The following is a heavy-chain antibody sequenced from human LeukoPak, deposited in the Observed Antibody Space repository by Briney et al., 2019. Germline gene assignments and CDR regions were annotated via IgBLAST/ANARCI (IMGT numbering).Heavy chain of an antibody. Sequence: SQTLSLTCTVSGGSISSGGYYWSWIRQPPGKGLEWIGYIYHSGSTYYNPSLKSRVTISVDRSKNQFSLKLSSVTAADTAVYYCARHRSQNDPRPRFDYWGQGTLATVSS. CDR1: GGSISSGGYY. V-gene: IGHV4-30-2*01. J-gene: IGHJ4*02. CDR3: ARHRSQNDPRPRFDY. CDR2: IYHSGST. D-gene: IGHD1-1*01.